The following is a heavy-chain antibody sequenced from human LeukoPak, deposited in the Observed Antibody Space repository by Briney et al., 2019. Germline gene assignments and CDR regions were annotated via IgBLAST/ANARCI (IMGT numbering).Heavy chain of an antibody. CDR3: VGSSGWLFDY. D-gene: IGHD6-19*01. J-gene: IGHJ4*02. CDR1: GFTFSNYW. V-gene: IGHV3-7*01. CDR2: IKEDGSRI. Sequence: GGSLRLSCAGTGFTFSNYWMNWVRQAPGKGLEWVANIKEDGSRINYVDSVKGRFTISRDNAKNLVYLQMDNLRAEDTAVYYCVGSSGWLFDYWGQGILVAVSS.